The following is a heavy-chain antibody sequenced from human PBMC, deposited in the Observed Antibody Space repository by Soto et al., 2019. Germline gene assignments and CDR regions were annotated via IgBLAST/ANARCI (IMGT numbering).Heavy chain of an antibody. J-gene: IGHJ6*02. CDR1: GFTFSSYG. Sequence: GGSLRLSCAASGFTFSSYGMHWVRQAPGKGLEWVAVIWYDGSNKYYADSVKGRFTISRDNSKNTLYLQMNSLRAEDTAVYYCARTYYDFWSGQLNYYYYYGMDVWGQGTTVTVSS. CDR2: IWYDGSNK. D-gene: IGHD3-3*01. V-gene: IGHV3-33*01. CDR3: ARTYYDFWSGQLNYYYYYGMDV.